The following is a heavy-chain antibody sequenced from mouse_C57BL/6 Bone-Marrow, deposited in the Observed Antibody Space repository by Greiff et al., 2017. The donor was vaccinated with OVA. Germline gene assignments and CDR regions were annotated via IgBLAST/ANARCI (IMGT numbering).Heavy chain of an antibody. D-gene: IGHD2-3*01. V-gene: IGHV1-64*01. Sequence: QVQLQQSGAELVKPGASVKLSCKASGYTFTSYWMHWVKQRPGQGLEWIGMIHPNSGSTNYNEKFKSQATLTVDKSSSTAYMQLSSLTSEDSAVYYCAKEIPDGYYPAWFAYWGQGTLVTVSA. CDR3: AKEIPDGYYPAWFAY. CDR2: IHPNSGST. CDR1: GYTFTSYW. J-gene: IGHJ3*01.